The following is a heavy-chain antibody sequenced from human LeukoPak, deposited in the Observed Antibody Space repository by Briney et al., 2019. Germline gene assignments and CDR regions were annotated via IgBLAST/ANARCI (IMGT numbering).Heavy chain of an antibody. Sequence: PSETLSLTCAVSGGSFSGHYWNWIRQPPGKGLEWIGEINHGGSTNYNPSLKSRVTISVDTSKNQFSLKLSSVTAADTAVYYCARHREYSGYDWPYYYYYMDVWGKGTTVTISS. J-gene: IGHJ6*03. CDR1: GGSFSGHY. CDR3: ARHREYSGYDWPYYYYYMDV. D-gene: IGHD5-12*01. V-gene: IGHV4-34*01. CDR2: INHGGST.